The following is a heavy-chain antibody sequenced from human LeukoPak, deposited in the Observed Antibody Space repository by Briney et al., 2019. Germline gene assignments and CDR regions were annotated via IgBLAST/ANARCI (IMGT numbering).Heavy chain of an antibody. V-gene: IGHV1-24*01. J-gene: IGHJ6*02. Sequence: AASVKVSCKVSGYTLTELSMHWVRQAPGKGLEWMGGFDPEDGETIYAQKFQGRVTMTEDTSTDTAYMELSSLRSEDTAVYYCATGSELLWSGELLLIYGMDVWGQGTTVTVSS. CDR2: FDPEDGET. CDR3: ATGSELLWSGELLLIYGMDV. CDR1: GYTLTELS. D-gene: IGHD3-10*01.